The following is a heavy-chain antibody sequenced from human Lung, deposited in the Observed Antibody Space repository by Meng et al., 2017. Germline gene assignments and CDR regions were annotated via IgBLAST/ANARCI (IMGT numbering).Heavy chain of an antibody. J-gene: IGHJ4*02. Sequence: QVHLQPWGSCMFKTSATLSISGAADGASFSGYYWSWIRQAPGKGLEWIGEIIDSGRTNYNPSLKSRVTISVDRSKNQFSLRVTSVTAADRAVYYCVRRTYSSGWYFDYWGQGTLVTVSS. CDR3: VRRTYSSGWYFDY. D-gene: IGHD6-19*01. V-gene: IGHV4-34*02. CDR2: IIDSGRT. CDR1: GASFSGYY.